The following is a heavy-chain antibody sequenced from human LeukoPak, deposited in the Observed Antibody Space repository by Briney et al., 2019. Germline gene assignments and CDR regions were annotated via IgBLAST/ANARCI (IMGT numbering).Heavy chain of an antibody. CDR2: LSDTGDSR. V-gene: IGHV3-23*01. Sequence: GGSLRLSCAASGFTLSKHPMYSVRQAPGKGLEWVSSLSDTGDSRHYADSVKGRFTISRDSARSALYLQMNSLRAEDTAVYYCAKGDCASGSCYFDDWGQGSQVTVSS. J-gene: IGHJ4*02. CDR3: AKGDCASGSCYFDD. D-gene: IGHD2-8*01. CDR1: GFTLSKHP.